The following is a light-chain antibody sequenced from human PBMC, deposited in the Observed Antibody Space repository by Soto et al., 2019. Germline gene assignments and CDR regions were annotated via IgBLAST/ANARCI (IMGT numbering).Light chain of an antibody. V-gene: IGKV1-39*01. CDR1: QSIRNY. CDR2: AAS. CDR3: QQTDSTPQT. Sequence: DIQMTQSPSSLSASVGDRVTISCRASQSIRNYVSWYQQKPGTAPKVLIRAASTLQSGVPSRFSGSGSGTDFTLTISSLQIEDFATYFCQQTDSTPQTFGQGTNVEI. J-gene: IGKJ1*01.